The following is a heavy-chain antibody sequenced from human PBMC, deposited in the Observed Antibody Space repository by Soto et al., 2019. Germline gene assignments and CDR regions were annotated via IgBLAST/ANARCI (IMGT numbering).Heavy chain of an antibody. CDR2: INHSGST. D-gene: IGHD3-22*01. Sequence: SETLSLTCAVYGGSFSDYYWSWIRQPPGKGLEWIGEINHSGSTNYNPSLKSRITISVDTSKNQFSLKLSSVTAADTAVYYCARRGDYYDSRGDAFDIWGQGTMVTVSS. J-gene: IGHJ3*02. CDR3: ARRGDYYDSRGDAFDI. CDR1: GGSFSDYY. V-gene: IGHV4-34*01.